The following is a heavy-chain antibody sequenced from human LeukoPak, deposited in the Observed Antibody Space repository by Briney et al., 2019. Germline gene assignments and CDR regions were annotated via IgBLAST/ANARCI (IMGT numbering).Heavy chain of an antibody. CDR3: ARQSTIVGATIDY. CDR2: IYYSGST. D-gene: IGHD1-26*01. V-gene: IGHV4-39*01. Sequence: SETLSLTCTVSGGSISSSSYYWGWIRQPPGKGLEWIGSIYYSGSTYYNPSLKSRVTISVDTSKNQFSLKLSSVTAADTAVYYCARQSTIVGATIDYWGQGTLVTVSS. CDR1: GGSISSSSYY. J-gene: IGHJ4*02.